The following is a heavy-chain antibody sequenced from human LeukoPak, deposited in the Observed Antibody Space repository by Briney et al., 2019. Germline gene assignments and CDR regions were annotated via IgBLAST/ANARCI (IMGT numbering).Heavy chain of an antibody. CDR3: ARGNAHAFDI. Sequence: GGSLRLSCAASGFTFSGYAMNWVRQAPGKGLEWVSLIFASGSTTKYADSVKGRFTISRDNSKNTLYLQMNSLRAEDTAVYYCARGNAHAFDIWGQGTMVTVSS. D-gene: IGHD1-1*01. CDR2: IFASGSTT. CDR1: GFTFSGYA. V-gene: IGHV3-23*05. J-gene: IGHJ3*02.